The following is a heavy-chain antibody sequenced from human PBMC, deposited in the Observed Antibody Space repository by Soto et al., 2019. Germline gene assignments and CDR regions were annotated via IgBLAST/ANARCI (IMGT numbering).Heavy chain of an antibody. Sequence: EVQLVESGGGLVQPGGSLRLSCAASGFTFSSYSMNWVRQAPGKGLEWVSYISSSSSTIYYADSVKGRFTISRDNAKNSLYLQMNSLRAEDTAVYYCASWNDEALYYFDYWVQGTLVTVSS. V-gene: IGHV3-48*01. CDR2: ISSSSSTI. D-gene: IGHD1-1*01. CDR3: ASWNDEALYYFDY. CDR1: GFTFSSYS. J-gene: IGHJ4*02.